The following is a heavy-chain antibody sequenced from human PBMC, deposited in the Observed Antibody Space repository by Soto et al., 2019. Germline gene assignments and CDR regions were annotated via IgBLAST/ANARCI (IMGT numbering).Heavy chain of an antibody. CDR2: IIPNLGIA. V-gene: IGHV1-69*02. D-gene: IGHD3-10*01. J-gene: IGHJ4*02. Sequence: PVKVSCKASGGTFSSYTISWVRQAPGQGLEWMGRIIPNLGIANYAQKFQGRVTITADKSTSTAYMELSSLRSEDTAVYYCARGFPSVGFDYWGQGTLVTVSS. CDR1: GGTFSSYT. CDR3: ARGFPSVGFDY.